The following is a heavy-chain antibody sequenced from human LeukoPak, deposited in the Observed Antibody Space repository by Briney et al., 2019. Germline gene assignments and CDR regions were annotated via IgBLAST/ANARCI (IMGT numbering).Heavy chain of an antibody. J-gene: IGHJ5*02. Sequence: PSETLTLTCTVSGGSISSSSYYWGWIRQPPGKGLEWIGCIYYSGSTYYNPSLKSRVTISVDTSKNQFSLKLSSVTAADTAVYYCARARITIFGVVSGAFDPWGQGTLVTVSS. V-gene: IGHV4-39*01. CDR2: IYYSGST. D-gene: IGHD3-3*01. CDR1: GGSISSSSYY. CDR3: ARARITIFGVVSGAFDP.